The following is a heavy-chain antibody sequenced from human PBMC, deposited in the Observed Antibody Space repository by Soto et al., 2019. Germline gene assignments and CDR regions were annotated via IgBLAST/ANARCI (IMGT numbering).Heavy chain of an antibody. Sequence: ASVKVSCKASGYTFTSYGISWVRQAPGQGLEWMGWTSAYNGNTNYAQKLQGRVTMTTDTSTSTAYMELRSLRSDDTAVYYCAREGQLPDYYYYGMDVWGQGTTVTVSS. CDR1: GYTFTSYG. CDR3: AREGQLPDYYYYGMDV. V-gene: IGHV1-18*01. CDR2: TSAYNGNT. D-gene: IGHD2-2*01. J-gene: IGHJ6*02.